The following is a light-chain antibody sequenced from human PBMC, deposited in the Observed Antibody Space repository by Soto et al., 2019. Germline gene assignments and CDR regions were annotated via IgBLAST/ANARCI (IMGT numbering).Light chain of an antibody. Sequence: QSALTQPASVSGSPGQSITISCTGTSSDVGAYNFVSWYQQHPGKVPKLMIFDVSSRPSGVSDRVSGSKSGNTASLTISGLQAKDEHAYYCSIYISSSTHVFGSGTKLIVL. CDR3: SIYISSSTHV. CDR2: DVS. V-gene: IGLV2-14*03. J-gene: IGLJ1*01. CDR1: SSDVGAYNF.